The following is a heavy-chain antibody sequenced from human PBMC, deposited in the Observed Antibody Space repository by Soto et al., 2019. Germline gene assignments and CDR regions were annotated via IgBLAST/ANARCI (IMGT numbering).Heavy chain of an antibody. Sequence: GGSLRLSCRASGYTFSNYYIIWVRQAPGKGLEWVANIRQDGGEKYYVDSVKGRFTSSRDNTQNSMYLQMNSLRAEDTAVYYCARAPAYGPHLDYWGQGILVTVSS. CDR3: ARAPAYGPHLDY. V-gene: IGHV3-7*03. CDR1: GYTFSNYY. CDR2: IRQDGGEK. J-gene: IGHJ4*02. D-gene: IGHD4-17*01.